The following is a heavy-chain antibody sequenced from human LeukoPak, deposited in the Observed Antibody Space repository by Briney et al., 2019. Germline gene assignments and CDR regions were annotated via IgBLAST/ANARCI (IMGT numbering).Heavy chain of an antibody. CDR1: GVIFSSYS. CDR2: ISTSSSYI. CDR3: AKERTIRPLDY. D-gene: IGHD2-2*02. V-gene: IGHV3-21*04. J-gene: IGHJ4*02. Sequence: PGGSLRLSCAASGVIFSSYSMSWVRQAPGKGLEWVSSISTSSSYIYYADSVKGRFTISRDNSKNTLYLQMNSLRAEDTAVYYCAKERTIRPLDYWGQGTLVTVSS.